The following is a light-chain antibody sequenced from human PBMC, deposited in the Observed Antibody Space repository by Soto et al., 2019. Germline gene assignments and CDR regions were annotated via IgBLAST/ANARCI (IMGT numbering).Light chain of an antibody. CDR2: EVS. V-gene: IGLV2-8*01. CDR1: SSDVGGHNH. J-gene: IGLJ2*01. Sequence: QSALTQPPSASGSPGQSVTISCTGSSSDVGGHNHVSWYQQHPGKAPKLMIYEVSKRPSGVPDRFSGSKSVNTASLTVSGLQAEDEADYYCSSYAGSLNLIFGGGTTLTVL. CDR3: SSYAGSLNLI.